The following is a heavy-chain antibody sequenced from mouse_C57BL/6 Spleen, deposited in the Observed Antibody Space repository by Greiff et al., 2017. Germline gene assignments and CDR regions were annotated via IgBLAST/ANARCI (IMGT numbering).Heavy chain of an antibody. CDR2: INPSNGGT. Sequence: QVHVKQPGTELVKPGASVKLSCKASGYTFTSYWMHWVKQRPGQGLEWIGNINPSNGGTNYNEKFKSKATLTVDKSSSTAYMQLSSRTSDDSAVYYCARVGRYGSPAWFAYWGQGTLVTVSA. CDR3: ARVGRYGSPAWFAY. V-gene: IGHV1-53*01. D-gene: IGHD1-1*01. J-gene: IGHJ3*01. CDR1: GYTFTSYW.